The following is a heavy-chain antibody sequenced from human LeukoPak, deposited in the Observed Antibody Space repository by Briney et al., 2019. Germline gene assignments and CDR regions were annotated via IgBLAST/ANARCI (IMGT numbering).Heavy chain of an antibody. CDR1: GLTFDDYA. CDR3: AKDRSSSWYIGWFDP. J-gene: IGHJ5*02. CDR2: ISWNSGSI. Sequence: PGGSLRLSCAASGLTFDDYAMHWVRQAPGKGLEWVSGISWNSGSIGYADSVKGRFTISRDNAKNSLYLQMDSLRAEDTALYYCAKDRSSSWYIGWFDPWGQGTLVTVSS. V-gene: IGHV3-9*01. D-gene: IGHD6-13*01.